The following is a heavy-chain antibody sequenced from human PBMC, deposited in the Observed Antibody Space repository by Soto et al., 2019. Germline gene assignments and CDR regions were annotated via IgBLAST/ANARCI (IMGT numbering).Heavy chain of an antibody. V-gene: IGHV1-69*01. CDR1: GGTFSRYA. J-gene: IGHJ6*02. D-gene: IGHD4-17*01. Sequence: QVQLVQSGAEVKKPGSSVKVSCKASGGTFSRYAISWVRQAPGQGLEWMGGIIPMFGTANYAQKFKGRVTITADESTSTAHMELRSLRSEDTAVYYCASPLTTVTTYDYYYGMDVWGQGTTVTVSS. CDR2: IIPMFGTA. CDR3: ASPLTTVTTYDYYYGMDV.